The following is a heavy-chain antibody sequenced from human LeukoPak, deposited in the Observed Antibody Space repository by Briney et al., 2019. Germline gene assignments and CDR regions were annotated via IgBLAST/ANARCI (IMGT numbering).Heavy chain of an antibody. V-gene: IGHV3-23*01. J-gene: IGHJ4*02. D-gene: IGHD6-19*01. Sequence: GGSLRLSCAASGFTFSSYAMTWVRQAPGKGLQWVSTISVSGENTYYADSVKGRFTISRDISKSTLYLQMNSLRAEDTAVYYCARDRQWLRYWGQGTLVTVSS. CDR3: ARDRQWLRY. CDR1: GFTFSSYA. CDR2: ISVSGENT.